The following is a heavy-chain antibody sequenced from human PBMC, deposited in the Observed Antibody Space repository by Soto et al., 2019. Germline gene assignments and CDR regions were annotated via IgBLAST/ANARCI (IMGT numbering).Heavy chain of an antibody. Sequence: GGSLRLSCAASGFTFSSYGMHWVRQAPGKGLEWVAVISYDGSNKYYADSVKGRFTISRDNSKNTLYLQMNSLRAEDTAVYYCAKDEVLGVVAGYFDYWGQGTLVTVSS. J-gene: IGHJ4*02. CDR1: GFTFSSYG. CDR3: AKDEVLGVVAGYFDY. CDR2: ISYDGSNK. D-gene: IGHD2-15*01. V-gene: IGHV3-30*18.